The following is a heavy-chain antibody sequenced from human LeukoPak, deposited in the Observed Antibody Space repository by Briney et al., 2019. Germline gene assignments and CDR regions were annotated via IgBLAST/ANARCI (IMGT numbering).Heavy chain of an antibody. V-gene: IGHV1-46*01. CDR1: GYTLTELS. CDR3: ARDYGDYPDY. D-gene: IGHD4-17*01. Sequence: ASVKVSCKVSGYTLTELSMHWVRQAPGQGLEWMGIINPSGGSTSYAQKFQGRVTMTRDTSTSTVYMELSSLRSEDTAVYYCARDYGDYPDYWGQGTLVTVSS. CDR2: INPSGGST. J-gene: IGHJ4*02.